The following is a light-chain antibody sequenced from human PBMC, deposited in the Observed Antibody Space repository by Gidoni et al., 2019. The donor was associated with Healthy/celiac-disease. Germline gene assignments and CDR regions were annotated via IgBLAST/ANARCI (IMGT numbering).Light chain of an antibody. CDR2: DAS. CDR1: QSVSSY. CDR3: KQRSA. Sequence: ILLSQSPATLSLSPGERSTLSCSAIQSVSSYLAWYQQKPSQAPRLLIYDASNRATGIPARFSGSGSGTDFTITISRLEPEDFAVYYCKQRSAFXGXTKVEIK. V-gene: IGKV3-11*01. J-gene: IGKJ4*01.